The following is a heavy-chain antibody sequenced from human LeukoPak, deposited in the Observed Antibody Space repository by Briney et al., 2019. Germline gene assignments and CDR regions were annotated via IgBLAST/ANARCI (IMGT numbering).Heavy chain of an antibody. CDR2: ISYDGSYK. CDR1: GFTFSSYA. J-gene: IGHJ4*02. V-gene: IGHV3-30*04. Sequence: PGGSLRLSCAASGFTFSSYAMHWVRQAPGKGLEWVAVISYDGSYKDYADSVKGRFTISRDNPKNTLFLQMNSLRTEDTAVYYCARGARKGDDYGGFFDYWGQGTLVTVSS. D-gene: IGHD4-23*01. CDR3: ARGARKGDDYGGFFDY.